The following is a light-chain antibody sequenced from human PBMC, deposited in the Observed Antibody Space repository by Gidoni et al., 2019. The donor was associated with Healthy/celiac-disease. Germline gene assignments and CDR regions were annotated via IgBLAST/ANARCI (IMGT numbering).Light chain of an antibody. Sequence: QSVLTQPPSVSGAPGQSVTIPCTGSSSNIGAGYDVHWYQQLPGTAPKLLIYGNSNRPSGVPDRFSGSKSGTSASLAITGLQAEDEADYYCQSYDSSRSGSYVFGTGTKVTVL. V-gene: IGLV1-40*01. CDR3: QSYDSSRSGSYV. CDR2: GNS. CDR1: SSNIGAGYD. J-gene: IGLJ1*01.